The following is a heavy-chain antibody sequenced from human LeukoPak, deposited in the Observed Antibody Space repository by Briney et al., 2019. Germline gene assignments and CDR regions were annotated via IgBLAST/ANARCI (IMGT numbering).Heavy chain of an antibody. CDR2: IYYSGST. CDR3: AGSTVGAAYYFDY. Sequence: SETLSLTCTVSGGSISSSSYYWGWIRQPPGKGLEWIGNIYYSGSTYYNPSPKSRVTISVDTSKNQFSLKLSSVTAADTAVYYCAGSTVGAAYYFDYWGQGTLVTVSS. CDR1: GGSISSSSYY. J-gene: IGHJ4*02. V-gene: IGHV4-39*07. D-gene: IGHD1-26*01.